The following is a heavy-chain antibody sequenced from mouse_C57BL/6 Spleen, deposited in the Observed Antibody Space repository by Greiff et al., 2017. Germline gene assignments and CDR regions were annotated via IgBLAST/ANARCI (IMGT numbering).Heavy chain of an antibody. V-gene: IGHV14-2*01. D-gene: IGHD1-1*01. CDR1: GFNIKDYY. J-gene: IGHJ4*01. CDR2: IDPEDGET. Sequence: EVQLQQSGAELVKPGASVKLSCTASGFNIKDYYMHWVKQRTEQGLEWIGRIDPEDGETKYAPKFQGKATITADTSSNTAYLQLSSLPAVATAVYYCARYDGGSYGAMDYWGQGTSVTVSS. CDR3: ARYDGGSYGAMDY.